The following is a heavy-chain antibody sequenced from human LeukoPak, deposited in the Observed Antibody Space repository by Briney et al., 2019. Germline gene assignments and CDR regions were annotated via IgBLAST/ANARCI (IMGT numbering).Heavy chain of an antibody. J-gene: IGHJ6*02. D-gene: IGHD1-26*01. CDR3: ATNSGSYPLANWYYYGMDV. CDR1: GGNCSSYA. CDR2: IIPIFGTA. V-gene: IGHV1-69*13. Sequence: SVKVSCKASGGNCSSYAISWVRQAPGQGLEWMGGIIPIFGTANYAQKFQGRVTITADESTSTAYVELSSLRSEDTAVYYCATNSGSYPLANWYYYGMDVWGQGTTVTVSS.